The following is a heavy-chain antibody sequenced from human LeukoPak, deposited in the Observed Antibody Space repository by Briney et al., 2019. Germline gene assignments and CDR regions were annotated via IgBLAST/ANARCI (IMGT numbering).Heavy chain of an antibody. CDR2: IIPIFGTA. D-gene: IGHD1-26*01. CDR1: GGTFSSYA. Sequence: SVKVSCKASGGTFSSYAVSWVRQAPGQGLEWMGRIIPIFGTANYAQKFQGRVTITTDESTSTAYMELSSLRSEDTAVYYCARDLGYSGSYLSDYWGQGTLVTVSS. J-gene: IGHJ4*02. CDR3: ARDLGYSGSYLSDY. V-gene: IGHV1-69*05.